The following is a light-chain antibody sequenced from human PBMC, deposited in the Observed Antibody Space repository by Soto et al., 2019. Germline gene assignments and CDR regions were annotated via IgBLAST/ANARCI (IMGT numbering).Light chain of an antibody. Sequence: QSVLTQPASVSGSPGQSITISCTGTSSDVGAYNHVSWYQQHPGKDPKLMIYEVSNRPSGVSNRFSGSKSGNTASLTISGLQAEDEADYYCTSYTSIXXXXFGTGT. CDR3: TSYTSIXXXX. CDR2: EVS. V-gene: IGLV2-14*01. J-gene: IGLJ1*01. CDR1: SSDVGAYNH.